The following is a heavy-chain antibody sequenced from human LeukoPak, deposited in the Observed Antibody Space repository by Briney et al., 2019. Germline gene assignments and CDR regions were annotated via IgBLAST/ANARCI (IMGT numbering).Heavy chain of an antibody. D-gene: IGHD3-22*01. J-gene: IGHJ3*02. CDR2: ISYSGST. V-gene: IGHV4-59*01. Sequence: SETLSLACTVSGGSISSYHWSWIRQPPGKRLEWIGFISYSGSTNSNPSLKSRVAISIDTSENQFSLKLSSVTAADTAVYYCVRGNYDSRGYSNAFDIWGQGAMVTVSS. CDR3: VRGNYDSRGYSNAFDI. CDR1: GGSISSYH.